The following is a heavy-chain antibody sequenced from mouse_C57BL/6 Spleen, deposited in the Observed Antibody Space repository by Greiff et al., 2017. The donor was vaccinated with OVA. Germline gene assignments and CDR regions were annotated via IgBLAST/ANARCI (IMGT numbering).Heavy chain of an antibody. V-gene: IGHV8-12*01. Sequence: QVTLKESGPGILQSSQTLSLTCSFSGFSLSTSGMGVSWIRQPSGKGLEWLAHIYWDDDKRYNPSLKSRLTISKDTSRNQVFLKITSVDTADTATYYCARRARDNAMDYWGQGTSVTVSS. CDR1: GFSLSTSGMG. J-gene: IGHJ4*01. CDR2: IYWDDDK. CDR3: ARRARDNAMDY.